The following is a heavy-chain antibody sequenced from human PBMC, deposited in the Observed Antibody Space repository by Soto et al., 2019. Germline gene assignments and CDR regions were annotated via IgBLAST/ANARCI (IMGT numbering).Heavy chain of an antibody. J-gene: IGHJ4*02. CDR1: GDSVSSNSVG. CDR2: TYYRSKWYN. CDR3: ARGRSWGNDY. V-gene: IGHV6-1*01. D-gene: IGHD7-27*01. Sequence: QVQLQQSGPGLVKPSQTLSLTCVISGDSVSSNSVGWHWIRQSPSRGLEWLGRTYYRSKWYNDYAISLKSRITINSDTSKSQFSLQLKSVTPEDTAVYFCARGRSWGNDYWGQGTLVTVSS.